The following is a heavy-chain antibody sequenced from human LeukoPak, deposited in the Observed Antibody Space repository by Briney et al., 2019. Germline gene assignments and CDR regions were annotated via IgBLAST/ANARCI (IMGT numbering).Heavy chain of an antibody. J-gene: IGHJ4*02. V-gene: IGHV4-59*01. Sequence: PSETLSLTCTVSGGSISSYYWSWIRQPPGKGLEWIGYIYYSGSTNYNPSLKSRVTISVDTSKNQFSLKLSSVTAADTAVYYCARANYDYVWGSYRPYFDYWGQGTLVTVSS. CDR1: GGSISSYY. CDR3: ARANYDYVWGSYRPYFDY. D-gene: IGHD3-16*02. CDR2: IYYSGST.